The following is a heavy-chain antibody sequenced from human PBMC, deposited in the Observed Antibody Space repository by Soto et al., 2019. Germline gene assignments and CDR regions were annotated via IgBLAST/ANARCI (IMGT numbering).Heavy chain of an antibody. CDR2: INPSGGST. CDR3: ARDFSRSSYGDFYAFDI. J-gene: IGHJ3*02. V-gene: IGHV1-46*01. CDR1: GYTFTSYY. Sequence: QVQLVQSGAEVKKPGASVKVSCKASGYTFTSYYMHWVRQAPGQGLEWMGIINPSGGSTSYAQKFQGRVTMTRDTSTSTVYMELSSLRSEDTAVYYCARDFSRSSYGDFYAFDIWGQGTMVTVSS. D-gene: IGHD4-17*01.